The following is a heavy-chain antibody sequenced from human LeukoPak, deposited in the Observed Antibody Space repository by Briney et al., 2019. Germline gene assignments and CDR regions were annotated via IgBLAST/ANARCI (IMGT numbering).Heavy chain of an antibody. J-gene: IGHJ4*02. CDR2: IYYTGST. Sequence: SETLSLTCTVSGGSISGYYWSWIRQPPGKGLEWIGYIYYTGSTNYNPSLKSRVTISVDTSKNQFSLELNSVTAADTAVYFCARSYSSARSDYWGQGTLVTVSS. CDR1: GGSISGYY. D-gene: IGHD6-19*01. V-gene: IGHV4-59*01. CDR3: ARSYSSARSDY.